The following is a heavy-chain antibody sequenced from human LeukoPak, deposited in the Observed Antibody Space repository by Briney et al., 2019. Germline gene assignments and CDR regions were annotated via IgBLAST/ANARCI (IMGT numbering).Heavy chain of an antibody. CDR1: GGTFSSYA. V-gene: IGHV1-69*01. Sequence: ASVKVSCKASGGTFSSYAISWVRQAPGQGLEWMGGIIPIFGTANYAQKFQGRVTITADESTSTAYMELSSLRSEDTAVYYCARDRYCSGGSCYSAGWFDPWDQGTLVTVSS. CDR3: ARDRYCSGGSCYSAGWFDP. J-gene: IGHJ5*02. CDR2: IIPIFGTA. D-gene: IGHD2-15*01.